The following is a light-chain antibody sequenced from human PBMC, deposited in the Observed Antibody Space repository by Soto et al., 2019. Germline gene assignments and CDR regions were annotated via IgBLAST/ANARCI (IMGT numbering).Light chain of an antibody. Sequence: EIVLTQSPGTLSLSPGERATLSCRASQSVSSSYLAWYQQKPGQAPSLLIYGASSRATGIPDRFSGSGSGADFTLTISRLEREDFAVYYCQQYGSSPITFGQGTRLEIK. J-gene: IGKJ5*01. CDR1: QSVSSSY. CDR2: GAS. V-gene: IGKV3-20*01. CDR3: QQYGSSPIT.